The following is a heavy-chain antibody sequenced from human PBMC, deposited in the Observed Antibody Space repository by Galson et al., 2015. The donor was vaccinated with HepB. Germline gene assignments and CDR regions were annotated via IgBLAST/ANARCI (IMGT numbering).Heavy chain of an antibody. V-gene: IGHV1-2*06. CDR2: INPNSGGT. CDR3: ARDSVVTMVQGVINQPYYYMDV. CDR1: GYTFTGYY. D-gene: IGHD3-10*01. Sequence: SVKVSCKASGYTFTGYYMHWVRQAPGQGLEWMGRINPNSGGTNYAQKFQGRVTMTRDTSISTAYMELSRLRSDDTAVYYCARDSVVTMVQGVINQPYYYMDVWGKGTTVTVSS. J-gene: IGHJ6*03.